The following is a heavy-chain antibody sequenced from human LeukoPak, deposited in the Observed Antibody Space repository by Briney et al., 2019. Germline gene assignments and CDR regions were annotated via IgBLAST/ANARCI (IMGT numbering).Heavy chain of an antibody. CDR2: INAGNGNT. Sequence: ASVKVSCTASGYTFTSYAMHWVRQAPGQRLEWMGWINAGNGNTKYSQKFQGRVTITRDTSASTAYMELSSLRSEDTAVYYCARDLGYSYGSEYFQHWGQGTLVTVSS. CDR3: ARDLGYSYGSEYFQH. D-gene: IGHD5-18*01. J-gene: IGHJ1*01. V-gene: IGHV1-3*01. CDR1: GYTFTSYA.